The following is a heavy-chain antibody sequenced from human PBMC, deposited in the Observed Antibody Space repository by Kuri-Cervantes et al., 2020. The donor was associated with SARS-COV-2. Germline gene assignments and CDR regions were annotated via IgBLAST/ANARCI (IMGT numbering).Heavy chain of an antibody. CDR3: VRDGDHWNFDY. CDR2: INPDGSYT. CDR1: GFTFSGHW. V-gene: IGHV3-74*01. D-gene: IGHD1-1*01. J-gene: IGHJ4*02. Sequence: GGSLRLSCAASGFTFSGHWIHWVCQAPGKGLVWVSRINPDGSYTNNADSVKGRFTLYRDNAKNMLFLQMNSLRAEDTAVYYCVRDGDHWNFDYWGQGTLVTVSS.